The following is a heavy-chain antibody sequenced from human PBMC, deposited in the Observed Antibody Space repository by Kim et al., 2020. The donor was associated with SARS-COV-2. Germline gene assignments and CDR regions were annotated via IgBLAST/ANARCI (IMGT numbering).Heavy chain of an antibody. CDR2: ITTSSTTI. V-gene: IGHV3-48*02. D-gene: IGHD1-26*01. CDR3: VRDRGCGAFDI. Sequence: GGSLRLSCATSGFTFSAYDMNWVRQVPGKGLEWLSFITTSSTTIYYADSVKGRFTISRDNAKNSLYLQMNSLRDEDTAVYFCVRDRGCGAFDIWGHGTMCTVSS. CDR1: GFTFSAYD. J-gene: IGHJ3*02.